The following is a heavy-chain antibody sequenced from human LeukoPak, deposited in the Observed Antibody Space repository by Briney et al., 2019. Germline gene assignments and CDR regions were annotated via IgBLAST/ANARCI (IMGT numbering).Heavy chain of an antibody. Sequence: GSLRLSCEGSGFTFTTYAMNWVRQAPGKGLEWVSAISGGSTFYADSVKGRFIISRDNSKNTLYLQMNSLRGEDTAVYYCAKALTSGWYLFDYWGQGALVAVSS. V-gene: IGHV3-23*01. CDR3: AKALTSGWYLFDY. CDR1: GFTFTTYA. CDR2: ISGGST. J-gene: IGHJ4*02. D-gene: IGHD6-19*01.